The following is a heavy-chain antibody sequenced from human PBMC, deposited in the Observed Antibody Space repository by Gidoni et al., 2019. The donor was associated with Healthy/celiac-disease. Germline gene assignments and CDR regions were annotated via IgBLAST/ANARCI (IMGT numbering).Heavy chain of an antibody. V-gene: IGHV3-30*18. CDR1: GFTFRSYG. J-gene: IGHJ6*02. CDR3: AKDRYCSSTSCYSIYYGMDV. CDR2: NSYDGSNK. D-gene: IGHD2-2*02. Sequence: QVQLVESGGGVVQPGRSLRLSRAASGFTFRSYGMHWVRQAPGKGLEWVAFNSYDGSNKYYADSVKGRFTISRDNSKNTLYLQMNSLRAADTAVYYCAKDRYCSSTSCYSIYYGMDVWGQGTTVTVSS.